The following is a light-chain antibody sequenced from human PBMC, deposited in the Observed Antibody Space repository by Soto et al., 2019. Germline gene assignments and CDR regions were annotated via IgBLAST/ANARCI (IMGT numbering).Light chain of an antibody. J-gene: IGKJ4*01. Sequence: DIVLRQSPATLSLSPGERATLSCRASQTVNYLAWYQQKPGQSPRLLIYDASNRAPGIPARFSGSGSGTDFTLAISSLEPEDFAVYYCQQRGTWPPLTFGGGAKVDVK. CDR3: QQRGTWPPLT. CDR2: DAS. CDR1: QTVNY. V-gene: IGKV3-11*01.